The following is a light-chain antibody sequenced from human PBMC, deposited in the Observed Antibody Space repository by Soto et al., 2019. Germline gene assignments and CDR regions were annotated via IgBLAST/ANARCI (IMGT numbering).Light chain of an antibody. Sequence: EIVLTQSPGTLSLSPGERATLSCGASQSVSNNYLAWYQQNPGQAPRLLIYGASSRATGIPDRFSGSGSGTDFTLTISRLEPEDFAVYYCQQYGSSPPVTFGGGTRVEIK. V-gene: IGKV3-20*01. CDR1: QSVSNNY. CDR2: GAS. J-gene: IGKJ4*01. CDR3: QQYGSSPPVT.